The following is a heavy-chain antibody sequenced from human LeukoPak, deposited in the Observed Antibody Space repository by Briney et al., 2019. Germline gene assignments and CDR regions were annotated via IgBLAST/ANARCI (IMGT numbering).Heavy chain of an antibody. J-gene: IGHJ4*02. CDR1: GGSISSGGYS. Sequence: SETLSLTCAVSGGSISSGGYSWSWIRQPPGKGLEWIGYIYHSGSTYYNPSLKSRVTISVDRSKNQFSLKLSSVTAADTAVYYCARVNGYYYDTSDPGYYFDYWGQGTLVTVSS. CDR3: ARVNGYYYDTSDPGYYFDY. V-gene: IGHV4-30-2*01. CDR2: IYHSGST. D-gene: IGHD3-22*01.